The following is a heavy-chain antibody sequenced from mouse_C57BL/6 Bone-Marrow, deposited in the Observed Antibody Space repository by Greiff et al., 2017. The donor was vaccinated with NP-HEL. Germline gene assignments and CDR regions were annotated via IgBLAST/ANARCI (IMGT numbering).Heavy chain of an antibody. V-gene: IGHV5-9*01. CDR3: ARQLRLRGAMDY. CDR2: ISGGGGNT. CDR1: GFTFSSYT. Sequence: EVMLVESRGGLVKPGGSLKLSCAASGFTFSSYTMSWVRQTPEKRLEWVATISGGGGNTYYPDSVKGRFTISRDNAKNTLYLQMSSLRSEDTALYYCARQLRLRGAMDYWGQGTSVTVSS. J-gene: IGHJ4*01. D-gene: IGHD3-2*02.